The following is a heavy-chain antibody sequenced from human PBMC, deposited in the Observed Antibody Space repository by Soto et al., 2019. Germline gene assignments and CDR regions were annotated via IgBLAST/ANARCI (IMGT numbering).Heavy chain of an antibody. Sequence: PSETLSLTCTVSGGSISSSSYYWGWIRQPPGKGLEWIGSIYYSGSTYYNPSLKSRVTISVDTSKNQFSLKLSSVTAADTAVYYCAREYYYGSGSYVFDYYGMDVWGQGTTVTV. CDR3: AREYYYGSGSYVFDYYGMDV. J-gene: IGHJ6*02. CDR2: IYYSGST. V-gene: IGHV4-39*02. CDR1: GGSISSSSYY. D-gene: IGHD3-10*01.